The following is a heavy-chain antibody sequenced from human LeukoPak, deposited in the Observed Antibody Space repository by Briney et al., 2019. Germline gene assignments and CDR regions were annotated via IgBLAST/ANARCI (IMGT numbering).Heavy chain of an antibody. V-gene: IGHV1-8*03. J-gene: IGHJ1*01. CDR3: ARGPSKGYSKTPGYFQH. D-gene: IGHD3-22*01. CDR2: MNPNSGNT. CDR1: GYTFTSYG. Sequence: ASVKVSCKASGYTFTSYGISWVRQATGRGLEWMGWMNPNSGNTGYAQKFQGRVTITRNTSISTAYMELSSLRSEDTAVYYCARGPSKGYSKTPGYFQHWGQGTLVTVSS.